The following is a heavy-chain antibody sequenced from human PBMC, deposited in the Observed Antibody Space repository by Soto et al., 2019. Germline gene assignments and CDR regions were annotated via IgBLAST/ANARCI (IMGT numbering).Heavy chain of an antibody. CDR2: IVPSLDTT. Sequence: QVHLVQSGTEVKKPGSSVKVSCKASGGTLSSSGFSWVRQAPGQGLEWMGMIVPSLDTTNYAQKFQARVTITADEVTSTAYMELRSLRSEDTAVYYCAGWPQPQYTADPCAVDVCGQGTRVIVSS. D-gene: IGHD2-21*02. J-gene: IGHJ6*02. CDR1: GGTLSSSG. CDR3: AGWPQPQYTADPCAVDV. V-gene: IGHV1-69*11.